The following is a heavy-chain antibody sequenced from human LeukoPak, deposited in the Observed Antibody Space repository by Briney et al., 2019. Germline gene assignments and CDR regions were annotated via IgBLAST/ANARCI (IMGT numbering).Heavy chain of an antibody. CDR3: ARDEGGMIVAKGVFDY. Sequence: RPGGSLRLSCAAPGFTFSSYGMHWVRQAPGKGLEWVAVIWYDGSNKYYADSVKGRFTISRDNSKNTLYLQMNSLRAEDTAVYYCARDEGGMIVAKGVFDYWGQGTLVTVSS. V-gene: IGHV3-33*01. CDR1: GFTFSSYG. CDR2: IWYDGSNK. D-gene: IGHD3-22*01. J-gene: IGHJ4*02.